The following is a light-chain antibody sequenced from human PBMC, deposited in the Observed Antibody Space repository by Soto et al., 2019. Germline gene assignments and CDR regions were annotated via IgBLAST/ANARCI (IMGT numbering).Light chain of an antibody. CDR3: SSYTSIITLYV. V-gene: IGLV2-14*01. J-gene: IGLJ1*01. Sequence: QSALTQPASVSGSPGQSITISCTGTSSDVGGYNYVSWYQQQPGKAPKLMIYEVSNRPSGVSNRFSGSKSGNTASLTISGLQAEDEADYYCSSYTSIITLYVFGSGTKVTVL. CDR2: EVS. CDR1: SSDVGGYNY.